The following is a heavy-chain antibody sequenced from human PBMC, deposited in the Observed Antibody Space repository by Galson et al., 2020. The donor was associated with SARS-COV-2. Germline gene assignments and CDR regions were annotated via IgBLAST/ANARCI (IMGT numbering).Heavy chain of an antibody. D-gene: IGHD5-18*01. CDR3: ARAGGYSYGYIYYYMDV. CDR2: IYSGGST. CDR1: GFTVSSNY. J-gene: IGHJ6*03. V-gene: IGHV3-53*01. Sequence: GGSLRLSCAASGFTVSSNYMSWVRQAPGKGLEWVSVIYSGGSTYYADSVKGRFTISRDNSKNTLYLQMNSLRAEDTAVYYCARAGGYSYGYIYYYMDVWGKGTTVTVSS.